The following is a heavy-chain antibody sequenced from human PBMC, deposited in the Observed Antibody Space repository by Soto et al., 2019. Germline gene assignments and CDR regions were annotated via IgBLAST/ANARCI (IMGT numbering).Heavy chain of an antibody. D-gene: IGHD2-2*01. V-gene: IGHV1-69*01. CDR2: IIPVSGAA. Sequence: QVQLVQAGAEVKKPGSSVKVSCKASGGTFGSYAFSWVRQAPGQGLEGMGGIIPVSGAAHYAQKFQGRVKITADESTSTAYMELSSLSSQDTAVYYCATALGCRSTSCTLDYWGQGTRVIVSS. CDR1: GGTFGSYA. CDR3: ATALGCRSTSCTLDY. J-gene: IGHJ4*02.